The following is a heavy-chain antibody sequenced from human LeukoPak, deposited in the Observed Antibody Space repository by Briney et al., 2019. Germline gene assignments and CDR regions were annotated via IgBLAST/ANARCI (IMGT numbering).Heavy chain of an antibody. CDR1: GGSISSSNW. J-gene: IGHJ3*02. CDR3: AREKFRGQLGFYAFDI. D-gene: IGHD6-6*01. V-gene: IGHV4-4*02. Sequence: SGTLSLTCAVSGGSISSSNWWSWIRQPPGKGLEWIGEINHSGSTNYNPSLKSRVTISVDTSKNQFSLKLSSVTAADTAVYYCAREKFRGQLGFYAFDIWGQGTMVTVSS. CDR2: INHSGST.